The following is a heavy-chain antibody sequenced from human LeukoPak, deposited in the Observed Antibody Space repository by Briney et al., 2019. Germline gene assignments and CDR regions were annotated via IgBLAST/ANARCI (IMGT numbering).Heavy chain of an antibody. CDR3: ARDRLRPFSPHYYYGMDV. Sequence: GASVKVSCKASGYTFTGYYMHWVRQAPGQGLEWMGWINPNSGGTNYAQKFQGRVTMTRDTSISTAYMELSRLRSDDTAVYYCARDRLRPFSPHYYYGMDVWGQGTTVTVSS. CDR1: GYTFTGYY. D-gene: IGHD5-12*01. CDR2: INPNSGGT. J-gene: IGHJ6*02. V-gene: IGHV1-2*02.